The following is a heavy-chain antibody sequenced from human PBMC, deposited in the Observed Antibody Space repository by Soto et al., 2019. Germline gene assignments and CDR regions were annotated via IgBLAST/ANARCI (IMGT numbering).Heavy chain of an antibody. D-gene: IGHD6-19*01. V-gene: IGHV1-18*01. CDR1: GYTFSGYG. CDR2: ISTYSGNT. CDR3: ARDESSGWSNNCFDP. Sequence: GASVKVSCKASGYTFSGYGISWMRQAPGQGLEWMGWISTYSGNTNYAQKLQGRVTMTTDTSTSTAYMELRSLRSDDTAVYYCARDESSGWSNNCFDPWGQGTLVTVSS. J-gene: IGHJ5*02.